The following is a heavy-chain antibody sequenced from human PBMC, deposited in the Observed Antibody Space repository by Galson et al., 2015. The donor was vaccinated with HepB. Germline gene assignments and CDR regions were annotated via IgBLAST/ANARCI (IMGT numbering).Heavy chain of an antibody. D-gene: IGHD3-22*01. J-gene: IGHJ4*02. Sequence: QSGAEVKKPGESLKISFRGSGSSFPSYWIGWVRQMPGKGLEWMGIIYPGDSDTRYSPSFQGQVTISADKSISTAYLQWSSLKASDTAMYYCARHETDYYDNSGYYYVDYWGQGTLVTVSS. CDR2: IYPGDSDT. V-gene: IGHV5-51*01. CDR3: ARHETDYYDNSGYYYVDY. CDR1: GSSFPSYW.